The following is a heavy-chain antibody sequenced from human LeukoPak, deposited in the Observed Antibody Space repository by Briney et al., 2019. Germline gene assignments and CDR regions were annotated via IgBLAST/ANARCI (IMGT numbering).Heavy chain of an antibody. V-gene: IGHV5-51*01. D-gene: IGHD3-3*01. J-gene: IGHJ4*02. Sequence: GESLKISFKGSGYSFPTYWIGWVRQMPGKGLEWMGTIYPGDSDTKYSPSFQGQVTISGDKSISTAYLQWSSLKASDTAVYYCARRSGGTYDYWGQGTLVTVSS. CDR3: ARRSGGTYDY. CDR1: GYSFPTYW. CDR2: IYPGDSDT.